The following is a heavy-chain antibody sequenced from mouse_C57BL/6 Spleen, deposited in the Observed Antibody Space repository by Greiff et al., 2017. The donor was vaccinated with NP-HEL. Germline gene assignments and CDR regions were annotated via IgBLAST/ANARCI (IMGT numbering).Heavy chain of an antibody. J-gene: IGHJ1*03. CDR3: TSHYYGSSRWYFDV. CDR2: IDPETGGT. CDR1: GYTFTDYE. V-gene: IGHV1-15*01. Sequence: VQLQQSGAELVRPGASVTLSCKASGYTFTDYEMHWVKQTPVHGLEWIGAIDPETGGTAYNQKFKGKAILTADKSSSTAYMELRSLTSEDSAVYYCTSHYYGSSRWYFDVWGTGTTVTVSS. D-gene: IGHD1-1*01.